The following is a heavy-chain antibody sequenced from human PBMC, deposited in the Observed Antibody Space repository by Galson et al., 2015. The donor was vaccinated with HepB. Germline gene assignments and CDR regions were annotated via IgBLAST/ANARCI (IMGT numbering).Heavy chain of an antibody. D-gene: IGHD3-10*01. CDR2: IDWDDDK. V-gene: IGHV2-70*01. CDR3: ARTPSMVRGVIQYYYYGMDV. Sequence: PALVKPTQTLTLTCTFSGFSLSTSGMCVSWLRQPPGKALEWLALIDWDDDKYYSTSLKTRLTISKDTSKNQVVLTMTNMDPVDTATYYCARTPSMVRGVIQYYYYGMDVWGQGTTVTVSS. CDR1: GFSLSTSGMC. J-gene: IGHJ6*02.